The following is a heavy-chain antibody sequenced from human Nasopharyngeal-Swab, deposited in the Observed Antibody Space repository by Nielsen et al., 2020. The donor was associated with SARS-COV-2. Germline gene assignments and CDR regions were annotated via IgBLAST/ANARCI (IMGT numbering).Heavy chain of an antibody. D-gene: IGHD2-21*02. CDR2: ISSSGSTI. CDR3: ARAGGAYCGGDCYYYYGMDV. J-gene: IGHJ6*02. Sequence: GESLKISCAASGFTFSSYEMNWVRQAPGKGLEWVSYISSSGSTIYYADSVKGRFTISRDNAKNSLYLQMNSLRAEDTAVYYCARAGGAYCGGDCYYYYGMDVWGQGTTVTVSS. CDR1: GFTFSSYE. V-gene: IGHV3-48*03.